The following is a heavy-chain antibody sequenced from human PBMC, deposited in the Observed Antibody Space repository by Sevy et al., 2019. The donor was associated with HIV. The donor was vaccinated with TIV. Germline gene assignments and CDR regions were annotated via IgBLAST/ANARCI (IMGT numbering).Heavy chain of an antibody. J-gene: IGHJ6*02. CDR1: GYTFTSYG. V-gene: IGHV1-18*01. CDR2: ISAYNGNT. D-gene: IGHD2-8*01. CDR3: ARGTGCTNGVCYFLPYGMDV. Sequence: ASVKVSCKASGYTFTSYGISWVRQAPGQGLEWMGWISAYNGNTNYAQKLQGRVTMTTDTSTSTAYMELRSLRSDDTAVYYCARGTGCTNGVCYFLPYGMDVWGQGTTVTVSS.